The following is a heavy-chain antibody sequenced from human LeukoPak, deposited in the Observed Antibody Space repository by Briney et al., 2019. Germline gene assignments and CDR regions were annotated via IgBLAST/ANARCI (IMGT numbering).Heavy chain of an antibody. J-gene: IGHJ4*02. V-gene: IGHV2-5*02. CDR1: GFSLSTSGVG. D-gene: IGHD1-14*01. CDR2: IYWDDDK. CDR3: TTAPGYFDY. Sequence: KESGPTLVKPTQPLTLTCTFSGFSLSTSGVGVGWIRQPPGKALEWLALIYWDDDKRYSPSLKSRLTITKDTSKNQVVLTMTNMDPVDTATYYCTTAPGYFDYWGQGTLVTVSS.